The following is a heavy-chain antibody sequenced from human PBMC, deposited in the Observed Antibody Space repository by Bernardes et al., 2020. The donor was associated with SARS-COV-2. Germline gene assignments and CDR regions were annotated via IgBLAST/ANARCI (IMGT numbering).Heavy chain of an antibody. Sequence: GGSLRLSCAASGFSFSSYWMSWVRQAPGKGLEWVANIKQDGSEKYYVDSVKGRFTISRDNAKNSLYLQMNSLRAEDTAVYYCVRDRVQLWSTREYYFDYWGQGTLVTVSS. CDR2: IKQDGSEK. D-gene: IGHD5-18*01. J-gene: IGHJ4*02. V-gene: IGHV3-7*05. CDR1: GFSFSSYW. CDR3: VRDRVQLWSTREYYFDY.